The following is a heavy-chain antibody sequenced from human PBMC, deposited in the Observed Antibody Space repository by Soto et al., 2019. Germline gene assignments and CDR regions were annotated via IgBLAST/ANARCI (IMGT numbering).Heavy chain of an antibody. V-gene: IGHV1-2*02. D-gene: IGHD6-13*01. Sequence: QVQLVQAGAEVKKHGASVKVSCKTSGYTFSVYFMHWLRQAPGQGLEWMGWMNPNSGGTDYAQNVQGRVSMTWDTAIITASKEVSRLRSDDTARYYCTRWYYSSSWRVLDYWGQGTLVTVSS. CDR2: MNPNSGGT. CDR1: GYTFSVYF. J-gene: IGHJ4*02. CDR3: TRWYYSSSWRVLDY.